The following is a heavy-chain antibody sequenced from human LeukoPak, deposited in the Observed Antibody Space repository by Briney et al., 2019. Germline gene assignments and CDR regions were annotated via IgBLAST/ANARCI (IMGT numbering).Heavy chain of an antibody. Sequence: PSEALSLTCGVYGDSFDNYYWNWIRQFPEKRLEWIGEVDHSGRTTYSPSLQGRVTISVDTSKSQFSLKLNSVTAADTAVYFCAATTYFYGSGSFHKRDSWGQGTLVTVSS. CDR2: VDHSGRT. CDR1: GDSFDNYY. J-gene: IGHJ4*02. D-gene: IGHD3-10*01. CDR3: AATTYFYGSGSFHKRDS. V-gene: IGHV4-34*01.